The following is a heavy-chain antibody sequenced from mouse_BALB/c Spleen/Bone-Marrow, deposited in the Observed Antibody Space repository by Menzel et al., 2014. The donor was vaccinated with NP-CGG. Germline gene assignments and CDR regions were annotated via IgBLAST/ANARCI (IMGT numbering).Heavy chain of an antibody. Sequence: VQRVESGPGLVAPSQSLSITCTVSGFSLTNYGVSWVRQPPGKGLEWLGVIWGDGSTNYHSALISRLSISKDTSKSXVFLKLNILQTDDTATYYCAKWDCYGYNYAMDYWGQGTSVTVSS. V-gene: IGHV2-3*01. J-gene: IGHJ4*01. CDR1: GFSLTNYG. CDR2: IWGDGST. D-gene: IGHD1-2*01. CDR3: AKWDCYGYNYAMDY.